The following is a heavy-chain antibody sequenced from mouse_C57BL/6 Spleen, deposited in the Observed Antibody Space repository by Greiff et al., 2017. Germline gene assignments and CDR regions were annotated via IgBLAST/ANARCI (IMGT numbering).Heavy chain of an antibody. CDR1: GFTFSDYY. CDR2: INYDGSST. V-gene: IGHV5-16*01. D-gene: IGHD1-1*01. J-gene: IGHJ1*03. CDR3: ARDENYYSLDV. Sequence: DVHLVESEGGLVQPGSSMKLSCTASGFTFSDYYMAWVRQVPEKGLEWVANINYDGSSTYYLDSLKSRFIISRDNAKNILYLQMSSLKSEDTATYYCARDENYYSLDVWGTGTTVTVSS.